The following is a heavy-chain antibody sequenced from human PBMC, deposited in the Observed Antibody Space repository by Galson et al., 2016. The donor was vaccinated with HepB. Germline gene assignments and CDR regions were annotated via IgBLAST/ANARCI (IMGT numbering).Heavy chain of an antibody. Sequence: SLRLSCAASGFTFNIYEMNWVRQAPGKGLEWLSYISSHSGAVFYADSVKGRFTISKDNAKNSMYLQMNSLRAEDTAIYYCAREQIDSIGYGLDVWGQGTTVTVSS. CDR1: GFTFNIYE. D-gene: IGHD3-22*01. V-gene: IGHV3-48*03. J-gene: IGHJ6*02. CDR3: AREQIDSIGYGLDV. CDR2: ISSHSGAV.